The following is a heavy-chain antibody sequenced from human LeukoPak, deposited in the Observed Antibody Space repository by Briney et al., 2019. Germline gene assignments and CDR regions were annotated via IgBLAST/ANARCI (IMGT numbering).Heavy chain of an antibody. CDR1: GVTLSSKV. Sequence: GTSVKVSCKASGVTLSSKVISWVRQAPRQGLEWMGRIIPILGTAEYAQKFQGRVTITADKSTNTAYMELRSLRSEDTAVYYCARSGGSTWYASMDYWGQGTLITVSS. CDR3: ARSGGSTWYASMDY. V-gene: IGHV1-69*04. D-gene: IGHD6-13*01. J-gene: IGHJ4*02. CDR2: IIPILGTA.